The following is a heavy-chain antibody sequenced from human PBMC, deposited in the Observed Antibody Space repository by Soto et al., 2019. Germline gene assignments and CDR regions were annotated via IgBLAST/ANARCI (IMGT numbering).Heavy chain of an antibody. Sequence: GSLRLSCAASGFTFNNYAMSWVRQAPGKGPEWVSVISGSGGSTYYADSVKGRFTISRDNSKNTLYLQMNSLRAEDTAVYYCARGPNYDILTGLFDYWGQGTLVTVSS. CDR1: GFTFNNYA. CDR2: ISGSGGST. CDR3: ARGPNYDILTGLFDY. J-gene: IGHJ4*02. V-gene: IGHV3-23*01. D-gene: IGHD3-9*01.